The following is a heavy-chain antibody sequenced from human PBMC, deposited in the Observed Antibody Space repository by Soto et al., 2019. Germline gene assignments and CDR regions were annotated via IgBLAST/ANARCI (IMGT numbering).Heavy chain of an antibody. V-gene: IGHV4-30-2*01. D-gene: IGHD6-13*01. CDR1: GGSISNGGYS. CDR2: IYHSGST. Sequence: QLQLQESGSGLVKRSQTLSLTCAVSGGSISNGGYSWSWIRQPPGKGLEWIGYIYHSGSTYYNPSLKSRVTMSVDRSKNQFSLKLNSVTAADTAVYYCARVIAATDTISVWFDPWGQGTLVTVSS. J-gene: IGHJ5*02. CDR3: ARVIAATDTISVWFDP.